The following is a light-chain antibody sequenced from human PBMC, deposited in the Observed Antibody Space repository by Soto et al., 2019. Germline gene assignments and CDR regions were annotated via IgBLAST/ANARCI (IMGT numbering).Light chain of an antibody. Sequence: DIQMTQSPSSLSASVGDRVTITCRASQSISSYLNWYQQKPGKAPTLLIYAASSLQSGVPSRFSGSGSATDFTLIISSLQPEDFATYYCQQSYSTPRTFGQGTKVDIK. CDR1: QSISSY. CDR2: AAS. CDR3: QQSYSTPRT. V-gene: IGKV1-39*01. J-gene: IGKJ1*01.